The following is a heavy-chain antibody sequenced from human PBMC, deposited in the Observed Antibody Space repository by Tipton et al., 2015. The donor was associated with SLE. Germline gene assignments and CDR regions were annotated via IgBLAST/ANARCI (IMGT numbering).Heavy chain of an antibody. CDR3: ARVPLGQRQTGYWYFDL. J-gene: IGHJ2*01. CDR2: IYHSGST. CDR1: GGSIRSSTYY. V-gene: IGHV4-39*06. Sequence: LRLSCTVSGGSIRSSTYYWGWIRQPPGKGLEWIGEIYHSGSTNYNPSLKSRVTISVDTSRNQFPLKLTSVAAADTAVYFCARVPLGQRQTGYWYFDLWGRGTLVTVSS. D-gene: IGHD1/OR15-1a*01.